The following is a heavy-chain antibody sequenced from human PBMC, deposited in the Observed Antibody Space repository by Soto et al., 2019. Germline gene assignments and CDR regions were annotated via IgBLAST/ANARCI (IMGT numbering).Heavy chain of an antibody. V-gene: IGHV3-30*18. D-gene: IGHD6-13*01. CDR3: AKEGGLIAAAVYYYYGMDV. J-gene: IGHJ6*02. Sequence: GGSLRLSCAASGFTFSSYGMHWVRQAPGKGLEWVAVISYDGSNKYYADSVKGRFTISRDNSKNTLYLQMNSLRAEDTAVYYCAKEGGLIAAAVYYYYGMDVWGQGTTVTVSS. CDR2: ISYDGSNK. CDR1: GFTFSSYG.